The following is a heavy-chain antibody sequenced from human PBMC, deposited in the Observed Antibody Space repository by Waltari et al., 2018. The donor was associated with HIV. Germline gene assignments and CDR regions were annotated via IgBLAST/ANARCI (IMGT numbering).Heavy chain of an antibody. CDR1: GGSISSGSYY. CDR2: IYTSGST. Sequence: QVQLQESGPGLVKPSQTLSLTCTVSGGSISSGSYYWSWIRQPAGTGLEWIGRIYTSGSTNYNPSLKSRVTISVDTSKNQFSLKLSSVTAADTAVYYCARDGVDYYDSSDYYGMDVWGQGTTVTVSS. J-gene: IGHJ6*02. CDR3: ARDGVDYYDSSDYYGMDV. D-gene: IGHD3-22*01. V-gene: IGHV4-61*02.